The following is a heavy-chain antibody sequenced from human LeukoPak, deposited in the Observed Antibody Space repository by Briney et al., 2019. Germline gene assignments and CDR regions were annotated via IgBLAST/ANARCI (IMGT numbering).Heavy chain of an antibody. V-gene: IGHV3-48*01. Sequence: GGSLRLSCAASGFNFNNYNMNWVRQAPGKGLEWISYITLSSTTTYYADSVKGRFTISRDNAKNSLYLQMNSLRAEDTAVYYCAREQTYTSSWYTSSDYWGQGTLVTVSS. CDR2: ITLSSTTT. D-gene: IGHD6-13*01. CDR1: GFNFNNYN. J-gene: IGHJ4*02. CDR3: AREQTYTSSWYTSSDY.